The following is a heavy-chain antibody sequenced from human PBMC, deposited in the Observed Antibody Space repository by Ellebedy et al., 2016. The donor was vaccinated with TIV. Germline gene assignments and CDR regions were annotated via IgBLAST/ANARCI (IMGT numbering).Heavy chain of an antibody. CDR1: GFSLSTSGMC. Sequence: SGPTLVKPTQTLTLTCTFSGFSLSTSGMCVSWIRQPPGKALEWLALIDWDDDKYYSTSLKTRLTISKDTSKNQVVLTMTNMDPVDTATYYCARIRMVRGVITHPQLGFDPWGQGTLVTVSS. J-gene: IGHJ5*02. CDR3: ARIRMVRGVITHPQLGFDP. V-gene: IGHV2-70*01. CDR2: IDWDDDK. D-gene: IGHD3-10*01.